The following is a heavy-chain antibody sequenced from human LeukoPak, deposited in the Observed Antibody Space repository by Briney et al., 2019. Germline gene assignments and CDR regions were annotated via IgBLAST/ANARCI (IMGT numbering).Heavy chain of an antibody. J-gene: IGHJ6*02. CDR1: GFTFSSYS. V-gene: IGHV3-48*02. Sequence: GGSLRLSCAASGFTFSSYSMNWVRQAPGKGLEWVSYISSSSSTIYYADSVKGRFTISRDNAKNSLYLQMNSLRDEDTAVYYCARDHDKYCSSTSCPYYYYGMDVWGQGTTVTVSS. CDR2: ISSSSSTI. D-gene: IGHD2-2*01. CDR3: ARDHDKYCSSTSCPYYYYGMDV.